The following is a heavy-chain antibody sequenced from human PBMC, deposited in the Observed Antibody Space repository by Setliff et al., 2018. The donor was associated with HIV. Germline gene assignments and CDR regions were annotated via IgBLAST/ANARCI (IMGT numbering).Heavy chain of an antibody. V-gene: IGHV5-51*01. D-gene: IGHD3-9*01. J-gene: IGHJ2*01. CDR1: GYRFTSYW. Sequence: GESLTLSCRPSGYRFTSYWIAWVRQMPGKGLEWMGIIYPGDSDTRYSPSFQGQVTISVDKSISTAYLQWNSLRASDTAIYYCARALDFLTEQLNWFFPLWGRGTLVTVSS. CDR2: IYPGDSDT. CDR3: ARALDFLTEQLNWFFPL.